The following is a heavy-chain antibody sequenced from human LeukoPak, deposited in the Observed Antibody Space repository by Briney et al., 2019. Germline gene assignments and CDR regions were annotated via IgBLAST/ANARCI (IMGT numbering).Heavy chain of an antibody. CDR2: INHSGGA. D-gene: IGHD3-10*01. J-gene: IGHJ6*03. Sequence: GSLRLSCAASGFTFSTYGMHWVRQPPGKGLEWIGEINHSGGADYNPSLKSRVTISGDTSKNQISLKLNSVTAADTAGYYCARGRGGVTLARGLKSYYYYMDVWGNGTTVTVSS. CDR1: GFTFSTYG. CDR3: ARGRGGVTLARGLKSYYYYMDV. V-gene: IGHV4-34*01.